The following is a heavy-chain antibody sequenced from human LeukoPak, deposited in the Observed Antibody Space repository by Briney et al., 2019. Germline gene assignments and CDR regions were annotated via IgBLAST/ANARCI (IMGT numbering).Heavy chain of an antibody. CDR3: TRGATTYGDYTPLDY. V-gene: IGHV1-18*01. J-gene: IGHJ4*02. CDR1: GYIFTSYG. Sequence: ASVKVSCNGSGYIFTSYGISWVRQAPGQGLEWMGWISAHNDNTKYAQKLQGRVTMTTDTSTSTAYMELRSLRSDDTAVYYCTRGATTYGDYTPLDYWGQGILVTVSS. CDR2: ISAHNDNT. D-gene: IGHD4-17*01.